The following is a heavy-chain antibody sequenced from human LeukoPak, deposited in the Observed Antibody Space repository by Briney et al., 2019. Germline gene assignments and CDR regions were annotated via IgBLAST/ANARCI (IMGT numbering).Heavy chain of an antibody. CDR2: INPNSGGT. V-gene: IGHV1-2*04. CDR1: GYTFTGYY. D-gene: IGHD6-13*01. Sequence: ASVKVSCKASGYTFTGYYMHWVRQAPGQGLEWMGWINPNSGGTNYAQKFQGWVIMTRDTSISTAYMELSRLRSDDTAVYYCARGSSSWDYYYGMDVWGQGTTVTVSS. J-gene: IGHJ6*02. CDR3: ARGSSSWDYYYGMDV.